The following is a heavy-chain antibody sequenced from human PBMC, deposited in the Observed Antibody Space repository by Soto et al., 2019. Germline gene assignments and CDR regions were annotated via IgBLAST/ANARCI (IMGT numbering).Heavy chain of an antibody. J-gene: IGHJ6*02. Sequence: PSETLSLTCNVSGGYISSTSYYWAWIRQPPGKGLEWIGSISHGGNTYYNPSLNSRVTISADMSKNQFSLKPGSVTAADSAVYSCARRSAGPYNFLTGTYHYGMDVGGQGTTVTVSS. D-gene: IGHD3-9*01. CDR3: ARRSAGPYNFLTGTYHYGMDV. CDR2: ISHGGNT. CDR1: GGYISSTSYY. V-gene: IGHV4-39*01.